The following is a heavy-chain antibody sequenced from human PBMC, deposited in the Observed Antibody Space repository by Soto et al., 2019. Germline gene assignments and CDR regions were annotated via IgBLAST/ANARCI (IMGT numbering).Heavy chain of an antibody. CDR2: ISASGGHT. Sequence: ASVDVSSQASGHPFTSYGTSCLRQAPGQQLQWMGWISASGGHTNYAQKLQGRVTMTKDTSTSPSYMQLGSLRSDETAVYYCARDYLWAPRKTGYYYGMDVWGQGTTVTVSS. CDR3: ARDYLWAPRKTGYYYGMDV. V-gene: IGHV1-18*01. J-gene: IGHJ6*02. D-gene: IGHD3-10*01. CDR1: GHPFTSYG.